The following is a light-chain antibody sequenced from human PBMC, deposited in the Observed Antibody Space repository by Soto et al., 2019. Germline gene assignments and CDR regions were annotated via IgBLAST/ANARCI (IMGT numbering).Light chain of an antibody. J-gene: IGKJ1*01. CDR2: DAS. Sequence: ELVLTQSPVTLSLSPGERATLSCRASQRVGGNYLAWYQQKRGQAPRLLIYDASSRATEIPERFSGSGSGTDLTLTITKVEPEDFAVYYCQQYGSRTWRCGQGTKLEMK. CDR3: QQYGSRTWR. CDR1: QRVGGNY. V-gene: IGKV3-20*01.